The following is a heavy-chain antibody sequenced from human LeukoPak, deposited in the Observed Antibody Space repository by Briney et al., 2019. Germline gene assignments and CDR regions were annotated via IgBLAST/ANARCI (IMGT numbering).Heavy chain of an antibody. CDR2: ITDSGDST. V-gene: IGHV3-23*01. D-gene: IGHD2/OR15-2a*01. J-gene: IGHJ6*03. CDR1: SLILASYA. CDR3: AKTKNIRDYYYMNA. Sequence: GGSLRLSCAAYSLILASYAMNWVRQAPGKGLEWVSAITDSGDSTYYVDSVKGRFTISRDNSNNTLYLEMISRMIADTAVDYCAKTKNIRDYYYMNAWGNGTTVMVSS.